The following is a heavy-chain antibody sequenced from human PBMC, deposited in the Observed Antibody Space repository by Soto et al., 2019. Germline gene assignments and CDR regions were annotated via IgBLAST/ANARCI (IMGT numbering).Heavy chain of an antibody. CDR3: ASSHAGAHITAAVH. CDR1: GGSISSSGYS. J-gene: IGHJ4*02. V-gene: IGHV4-30-2*01. CDR2: VYHSGST. Sequence: QLQLQESGSGLVKPSQTLSLTCAVSGGSISSSGYSWSWIRQPPGKGLEWVGYVYHSGSTYYNPSFKSRVTISVDRSKNQFSLKLSSVTAADTAVYYCASSHAGAHITAAVHWGQGTLVTVSS. D-gene: IGHD6-13*01.